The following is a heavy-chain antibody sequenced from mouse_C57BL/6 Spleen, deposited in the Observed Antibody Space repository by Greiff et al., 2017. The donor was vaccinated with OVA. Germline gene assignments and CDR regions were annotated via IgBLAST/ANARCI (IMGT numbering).Heavy chain of an antibody. CDR1: GFTFSDYG. CDR2: ISSGSSTI. J-gene: IGHJ3*01. D-gene: IGHD2-4*01. CDR3: ARIDYDIAY. Sequence: EVHLVESGGGLVKPGGSLKLSCAASGFTFSDYGMHWVRQAPEKGLEWVAYISSGSSTIYYADTVKGRFTISRDNAKNTLFLQMTSLRSEDTAMYYCARIDYDIAYWGQGTLVTVSA. V-gene: IGHV5-17*01.